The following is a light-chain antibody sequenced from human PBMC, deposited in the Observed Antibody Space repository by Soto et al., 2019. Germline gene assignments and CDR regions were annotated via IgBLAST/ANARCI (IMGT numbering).Light chain of an antibody. V-gene: IGKV4-1*01. CDR2: WAS. CDR3: KQYFSSPGYT. Sequence: DIVMTQSPDSLAVSLGERATINCKSAQSVFYSSNHKNYLAWYQQKPGQPPKLLIYWASTREAGVPDRFSGSGSGTDFTLTINDVQAEDVAVYYCKQYFSSPGYTFGQGTKLEIK. CDR1: QSVFYSSNHKNY. J-gene: IGKJ2*01.